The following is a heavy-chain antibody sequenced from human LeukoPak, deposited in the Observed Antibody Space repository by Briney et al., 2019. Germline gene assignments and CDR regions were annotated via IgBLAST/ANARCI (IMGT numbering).Heavy chain of an antibody. CDR1: GGTFSSYA. Sequence: ASVKVSCKASGGTFSSYAISWVRQAPGQGLEWMGRIIPIFGTANYAQKFQGRVTITTDESTSTAYMELSSLRSEDTAVYYCAREVITMVRGVISPVASDYWGQGTLVTASS. CDR2: IIPIFGTA. D-gene: IGHD3-10*01. V-gene: IGHV1-69*05. J-gene: IGHJ4*02. CDR3: AREVITMVRGVISPVASDY.